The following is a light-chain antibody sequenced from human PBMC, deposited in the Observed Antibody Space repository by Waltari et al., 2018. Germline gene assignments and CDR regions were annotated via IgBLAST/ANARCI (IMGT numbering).Light chain of an antibody. CDR1: SSYVGSFNL. V-gene: IGLV2-23*01. CDR3: CSYTGTSPLYV. Sequence: QSALTQPASVSGSPGQSITISCTGTSSYVGSFNLVSWYPQHPGKAPKLIIYEATNRPSGVSNRFSGSKSGNTASLTISGLQADDEAEYYCCSYTGTSPLYVFGTGTKVCVL. J-gene: IGLJ1*01. CDR2: EAT.